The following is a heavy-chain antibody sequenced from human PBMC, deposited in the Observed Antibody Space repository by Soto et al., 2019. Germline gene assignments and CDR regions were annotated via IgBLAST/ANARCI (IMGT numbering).Heavy chain of an antibody. V-gene: IGHV3-30-3*01. J-gene: IGHJ4*02. Sequence: GGSLRLSCAASGFTFSSYAMHWVRQAPGKGLEWVAVISYDGSNKYYADSVKGRFTISRDNSKNTLYLQMNSLRAEDTAVYYCARGLAGYPYTYYFDYWGQGXLVTVYS. D-gene: IGHD3-9*01. CDR3: ARGLAGYPYTYYFDY. CDR2: ISYDGSNK. CDR1: GFTFSSYA.